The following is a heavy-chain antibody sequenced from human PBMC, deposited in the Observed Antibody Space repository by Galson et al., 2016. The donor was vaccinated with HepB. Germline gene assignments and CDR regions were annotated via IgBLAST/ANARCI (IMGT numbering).Heavy chain of an antibody. CDR1: GFSFSEYW. D-gene: IGHD6-25*01. J-gene: IGHJ4*02. V-gene: IGHV3-7*01. CDR3: TAGGDY. Sequence: SLRLSCAASGFSFSEYWMSWVRQAPGKGLEWVAHIKKDGSEKYYVESVKGRFTISRDNAKNSLYLQMNSLRGEDTAVYYCTAGGDYWGQGNLATVSS. CDR2: IKKDGSEK.